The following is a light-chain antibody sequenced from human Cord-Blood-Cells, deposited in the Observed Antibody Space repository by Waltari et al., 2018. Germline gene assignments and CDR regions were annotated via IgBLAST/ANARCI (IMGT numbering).Light chain of an antibody. Sequence: SYELTQPPSVSVSPGQTARSTCSGDALPKQYAYCYQQKPGQAPVLVIYKDSERPSGITERFSGSSSGTTVTLTISGVQAEDEADYYCQSADSSGTYVVFGGGTKLTVL. CDR3: QSADSSGTYVV. CDR1: ALPKQY. V-gene: IGLV3-25*02. J-gene: IGLJ2*01. CDR2: KDS.